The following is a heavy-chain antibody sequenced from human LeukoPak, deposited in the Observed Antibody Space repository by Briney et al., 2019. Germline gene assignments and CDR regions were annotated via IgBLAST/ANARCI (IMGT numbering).Heavy chain of an antibody. CDR3: ARALRVPAANDY. CDR1: GASFSSYY. J-gene: IGHJ4*02. CDR2: IYYSGST. D-gene: IGHD2-2*01. V-gene: IGHV4-59*06. Sequence: SETLSLTCAVNGASFSSYYWSWIRQPPGKGLEWIGYIYYSGSTYYNPSLKSRVTISVDTSKNQFSLKLSSVTAADTAVYYCARALRVPAANDYWGQGTLVTVSS.